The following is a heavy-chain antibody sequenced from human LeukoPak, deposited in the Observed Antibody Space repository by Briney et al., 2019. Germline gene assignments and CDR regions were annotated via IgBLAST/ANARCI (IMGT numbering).Heavy chain of an antibody. V-gene: IGHV4-61*02. Sequence: PSQTLTLTCTVSGGSISSGTYYWSWIRPPAGKGLEWIVCIYTSGRTNYNPSLKRRATIQVDTSKIQFSLKLSSVTAADTAVYYCARDQVSIAAAGTYYYYYGMDVWGQGTTVTVSS. CDR3: ARDQVSIAAAGTYYYYYGMDV. J-gene: IGHJ6*02. CDR1: GGSISSGTYY. CDR2: IYTSGRT. D-gene: IGHD6-13*01.